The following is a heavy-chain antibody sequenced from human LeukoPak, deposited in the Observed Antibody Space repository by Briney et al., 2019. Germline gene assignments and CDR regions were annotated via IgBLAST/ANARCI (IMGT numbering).Heavy chain of an antibody. CDR1: GFTFRNYA. CDR3: AREPMGATFDT. D-gene: IGHD1-26*01. V-gene: IGHV3-21*01. CDR2: ITRSSSHT. J-gene: IGHJ3*02. Sequence: GGSLRLSCAASGFTFRNYAMTWVRQAPGKGLEWVSSITRSSSHTYYADSVKGRCTISRDNAKNSLYLQMNSLRVEDMAVYYCAREPMGATFDTWGQGTMVTVSS.